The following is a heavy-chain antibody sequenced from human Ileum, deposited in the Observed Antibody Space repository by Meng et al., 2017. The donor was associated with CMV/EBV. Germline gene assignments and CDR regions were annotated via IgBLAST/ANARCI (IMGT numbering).Heavy chain of an antibody. CDR2: ISSSSSYI. D-gene: IGHD2-2*02. J-gene: IGHJ4*02. Sequence: GESLKISCAASGFTFSSYSMNWVRQAPGKGLEWVSSISSSSSYIYYADSVKGRFTISRDNAKNSLYLQMNSLRAEDTAVYYCASRLGYCSSTSCYTGPYFAYWGQGTLVTGYS. CDR3: ASRLGYCSSTSCYTGPYFAY. CDR1: GFTFSSYS. V-gene: IGHV3-21*01.